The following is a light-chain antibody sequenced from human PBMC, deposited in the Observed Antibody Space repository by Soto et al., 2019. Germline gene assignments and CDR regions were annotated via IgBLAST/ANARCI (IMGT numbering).Light chain of an antibody. V-gene: IGLV2-23*01. CDR1: SSDVGSYNL. CDR3: CSYGGSITNYV. CDR2: EGS. Sequence: QSALTQPASVSGAPGQSITISCTGTSSDVGSYNLVSWYQQHPGKAPKLMIYEGSKRPSGVSNRFSGSKSGNTASLTISGLQAEDEADYYCCSYGGSITNYVFGTGTKLTVL. J-gene: IGLJ1*01.